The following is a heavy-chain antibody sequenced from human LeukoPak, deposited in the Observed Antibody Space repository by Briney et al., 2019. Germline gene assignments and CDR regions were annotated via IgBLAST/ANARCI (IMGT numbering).Heavy chain of an antibody. D-gene: IGHD1-1*01. CDR1: GFTFTTYW. CDR3: ARQGATTLFDAFDI. V-gene: IGHV5-51*01. CDR2: IYPGDSDT. Sequence: GESLQISCQGSGFTFTTYWIAWVRQMPGKGLECMGIIYPGDSDTRYSPSFQGQVTISADKSITTAYLQWSSLKASDTAMFYCARQGATTLFDAFDIWGQGTMVTVSS. J-gene: IGHJ3*02.